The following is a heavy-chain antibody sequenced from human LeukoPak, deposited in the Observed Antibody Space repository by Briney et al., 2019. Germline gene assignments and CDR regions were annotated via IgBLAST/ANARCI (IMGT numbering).Heavy chain of an antibody. J-gene: IGHJ5*02. CDR2: IYGSGST. CDR1: GDSINSYS. V-gene: IGHV4-59*08. CDR3: ARRVVEARPSSERNWLDP. D-gene: IGHD1-1*01. Sequence: PSETLSLTCIVSGDSINSYSRNWIRQSPEKGLEWIGRIYGSGSTMYNPSLRSRVTLLVDTSNNQFSLKLSSVTAADTAIYYCARRVVEARPSSERNWLDPWGQGTLVTVSP.